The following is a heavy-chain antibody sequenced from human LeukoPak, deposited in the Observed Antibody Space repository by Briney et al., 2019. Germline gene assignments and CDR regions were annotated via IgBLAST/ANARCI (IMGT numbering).Heavy chain of an antibody. Sequence: GGSLRLSCATSGFIFGNYRMHWVRQVPGKGLLWVSRINSDGSATIYADSVRGRFTISRDNAKNTLYLQMSGLRVEDTAVYHCASDSPYYGMDVWGQGTTVTVSS. CDR3: ASDSPYYGMDV. J-gene: IGHJ6*02. CDR1: GFIFGNYR. CDR2: INSDGSAT. V-gene: IGHV3-74*01.